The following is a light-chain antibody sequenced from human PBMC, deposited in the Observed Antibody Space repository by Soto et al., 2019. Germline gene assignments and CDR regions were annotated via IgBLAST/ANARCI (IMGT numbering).Light chain of an antibody. J-gene: IGKJ3*01. CDR3: QHYKDWPF. V-gene: IGKV3-15*01. CDR1: QSVNSN. Sequence: EIVMTQSPATLSVSPGERATLSCRASQSVNSNLAWYQQKPGQAPRLLIYGASTRVTGVPARFNGSGSGTEFTLTISSLQSEDFAVYYCQHYKDWPFFGTGTKVDIK. CDR2: GAS.